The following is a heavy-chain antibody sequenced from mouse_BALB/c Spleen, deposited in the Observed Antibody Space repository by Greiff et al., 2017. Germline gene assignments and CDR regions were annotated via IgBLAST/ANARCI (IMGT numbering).Heavy chain of an antibody. J-gene: IGHJ1*01. D-gene: IGHD1-1*01. V-gene: IGHV1S135*01. CDR1: GYAFTSYN. CDR2: IDPYNGGT. CDR3: ARSYYYGSSGYFDV. Sequence: VQLQQSGPELVKPGASVKVSCKASGYAFTSYNMYWVKQSHGKSLEWIGYIDPYNGGTSYNQKFKGKATLTVDKSSSTAYMHLNSLTSEDSAVYYCARSYYYGSSGYFDVWGAGTTVTVSS.